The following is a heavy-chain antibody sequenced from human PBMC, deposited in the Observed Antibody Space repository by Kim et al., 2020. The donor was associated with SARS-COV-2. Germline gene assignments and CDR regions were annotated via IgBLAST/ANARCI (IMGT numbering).Heavy chain of an antibody. Sequence: ASVKVSCKASGYSFKSYGVSCVRQAPGLGLEWMGWISAYNGNKNYAQKFQGRVTMTTDTSTNTGYMELRSLRSDDTAVYYCARGDNYDDNSGYDYWGQGT. CDR3: ARGDNYDDNSGYDY. CDR2: ISAYNGNK. V-gene: IGHV1-18*01. J-gene: IGHJ4*02. D-gene: IGHD6-19*01. CDR1: GYSFKSYG.